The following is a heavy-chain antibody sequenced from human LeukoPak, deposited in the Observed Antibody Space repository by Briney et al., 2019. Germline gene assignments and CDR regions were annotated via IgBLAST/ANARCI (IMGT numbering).Heavy chain of an antibody. Sequence: GGSLRLSCAASGFTLSSYGMHWVRQAPGKGLEWVAFIRYDGSNKYYADSVKGRFTISRDNSKNTLYLQMNSLRAEDTAVYYCASQKEWELLRSFDYWGQGTLVTVSS. J-gene: IGHJ4*02. CDR3: ASQKEWELLRSFDY. CDR1: GFTLSSYG. CDR2: IRYDGSNK. D-gene: IGHD1-26*01. V-gene: IGHV3-30*02.